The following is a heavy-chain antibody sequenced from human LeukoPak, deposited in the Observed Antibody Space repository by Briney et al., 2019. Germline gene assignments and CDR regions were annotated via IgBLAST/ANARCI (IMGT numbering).Heavy chain of an antibody. CDR1: GGTFSSYA. CDR2: IIPIFGTA. D-gene: IGHD3-22*01. J-gene: IGHJ4*02. CDR3: ARSHYYDSSGHFDY. Sequence: ASVKVSCKASGGTFSSYAISWVRQAPGQGLEWMGRIIPIFGTANYAQKFQGRVTITTDESTSTAYMELSSPRSEDTAVYYCARSHYYDSSGHFDYWGQGTLVTVSS. V-gene: IGHV1-69*05.